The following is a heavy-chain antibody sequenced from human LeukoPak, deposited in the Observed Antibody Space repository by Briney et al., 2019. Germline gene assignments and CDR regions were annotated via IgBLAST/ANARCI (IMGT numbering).Heavy chain of an antibody. D-gene: IGHD6-19*01. CDR3: ARGPVAGPFYAFDI. CDR2: IYNGGST. J-gene: IGHJ3*02. V-gene: IGHV3-53*01. CDR1: GFTVSSNY. Sequence: GGSLRLSCAASGFTVSSNYMSWVRQAPGKGLEWVSVIYNGGSTYYADSVKGRFTISRDNSKNTLYLQMNSLRAEDTAVYYCARGPVAGPFYAFDIWGQGTMVTVSS.